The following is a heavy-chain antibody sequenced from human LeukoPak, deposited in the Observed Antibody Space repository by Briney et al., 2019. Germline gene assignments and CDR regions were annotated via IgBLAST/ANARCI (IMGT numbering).Heavy chain of an antibody. Sequence: LSLTCAVYGESFSGYYWTWIRQPPGKGLEWVPTISGTGGTKYYADSVKGRFTISRDNAKNTLYLQMNSLRAEDTAVYYCARGTWATLYYYYMDVWGKGTTVTVSS. CDR1: GESFSGYY. J-gene: IGHJ6*03. CDR3: ARGTWATLYYYYMDV. V-gene: IGHV3-11*04. CDR2: ISGTGGTK. D-gene: IGHD5-24*01.